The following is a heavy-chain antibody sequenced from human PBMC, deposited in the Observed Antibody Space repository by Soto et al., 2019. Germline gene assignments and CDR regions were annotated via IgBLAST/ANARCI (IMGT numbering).Heavy chain of an antibody. D-gene: IGHD2-21*01. CDR3: AKDTFLLPSIGVFDF. CDR2: ISGSGGAT. CDR1: GFTFNNYA. Sequence: PGGSLRLSCAASGFTFNNYAMSWVRQAPGKGLEWVSGISGSGGATYYADSVKGRFTISRDSSKNSLYLQMNSLRGEDTAIYYCAKDTFLLPSIGVFDFWRQGALVTVSS. J-gene: IGHJ4*02. V-gene: IGHV3-23*01.